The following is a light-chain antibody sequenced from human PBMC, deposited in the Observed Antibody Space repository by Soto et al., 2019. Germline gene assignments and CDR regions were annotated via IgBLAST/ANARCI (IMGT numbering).Light chain of an antibody. CDR2: DVS. Sequence: QSALTQPRSVSGSPGQSVTISCTGTSTDVGGYNYVSWYQQHPGKVPKLMLYDVSKRPSGFPDRFSGSKSGNTASLTISGLQAEDEDDYYCCSYAGRDTLYVFGSGTKVTVL. J-gene: IGLJ1*01. CDR1: STDVGGYNY. CDR3: CSYAGRDTLYV. V-gene: IGLV2-11*01.